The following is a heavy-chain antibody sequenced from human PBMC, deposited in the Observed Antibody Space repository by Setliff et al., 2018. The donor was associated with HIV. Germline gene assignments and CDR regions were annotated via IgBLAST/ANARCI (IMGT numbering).Heavy chain of an antibody. D-gene: IGHD3-10*01. CDR1: GDTLSIHP. CDR2: VIPAFGTA. V-gene: IGHV1-69*06. J-gene: IGHJ3*02. CDR3: AGPRGDEAFDI. Sequence: ASVKVSCKTSGDTLSIHPISWVRQAPGRGPDWMGGVIPAFGTANYAQKFQGRVTITADKSTNTMYMEMTSLTSEDTAVYYCAGPRGDEAFDIWGQGTMVTVSS.